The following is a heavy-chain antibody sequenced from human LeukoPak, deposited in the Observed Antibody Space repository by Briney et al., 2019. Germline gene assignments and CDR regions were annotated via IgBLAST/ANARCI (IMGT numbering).Heavy chain of an antibody. CDR3: AKRELEEAYFDY. CDR2: ISWNSGSI. Sequence: GGSLRLSCAASGFTFDDYAMHWVRQAPGKGLEWVSGISWNSGSIGYADSVKGRFTISRDNAKNSLYLQMNSLRAEDTALYYCAKRELEEAYFDYWGQGTLVTVSS. CDR1: GFTFDDYA. V-gene: IGHV3-9*01. J-gene: IGHJ4*02. D-gene: IGHD1-26*01.